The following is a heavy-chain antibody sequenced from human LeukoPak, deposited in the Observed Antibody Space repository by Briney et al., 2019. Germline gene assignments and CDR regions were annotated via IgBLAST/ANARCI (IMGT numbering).Heavy chain of an antibody. D-gene: IGHD3-9*01. CDR1: GFTFDNYA. V-gene: IGHV3-30*14. Sequence: PGRSLRLSCAASGFTFDNYAMHWVRQAPGKGLEWLAVISYDGSTKYYADSVKGRFTISRDNSKNTLYLQMSSLRAEDTAVYYCVKDRSDILTGPGSNWGQGTLVTVSS. CDR3: VKDRSDILTGPGSN. CDR2: ISYDGSTK. J-gene: IGHJ4*02.